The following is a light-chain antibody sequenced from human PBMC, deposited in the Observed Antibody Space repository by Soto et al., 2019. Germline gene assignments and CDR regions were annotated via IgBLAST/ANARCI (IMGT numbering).Light chain of an antibody. Sequence: QSALTQPPSVSAAPGQKVTISCSGSSSNIGSDFVSWYQQLPGTAPQLLIYENNKRPSGIPDRFSGSKSATSATLGITGLQTGDEADYYCAAWDTSLSGGVFGGGTKVTVL. CDR3: AAWDTSLSGGV. V-gene: IGLV1-51*02. CDR1: SSNIGSDF. J-gene: IGLJ3*02. CDR2: ENN.